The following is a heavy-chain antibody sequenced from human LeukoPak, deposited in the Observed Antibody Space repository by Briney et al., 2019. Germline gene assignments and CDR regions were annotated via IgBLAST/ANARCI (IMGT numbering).Heavy chain of an antibody. V-gene: IGHV1-69*13. CDR1: GGTFSSYA. J-gene: IGHJ4*02. CDR3: ASGGGYGDYTGDY. Sequence: GASVKVSCKASGGTFSSYAISWVRQAPGQGLEWMGGIIPIFGTANYAQKFPGRVTITADESTSTAYMELSSLRSEDTAVYYCASGGGYGDYTGDYWGQGTLVTVSS. D-gene: IGHD4-17*01. CDR2: IIPIFGTA.